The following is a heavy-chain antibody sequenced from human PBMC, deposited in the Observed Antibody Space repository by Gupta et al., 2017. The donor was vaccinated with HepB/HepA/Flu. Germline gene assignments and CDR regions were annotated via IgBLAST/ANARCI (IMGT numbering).Heavy chain of an antibody. CDR3: ATNGTTVTTARVAAFDV. V-gene: IGHV3-48*02. CDR2: ISSRGNSL. CDR1: GLTFNNYN. J-gene: IGHJ3*01. D-gene: IGHD4-17*01. Sequence: EVQLVESGGGLVRPGGSLRLSCAVSGLTFNNYNINWVRQAPGKGLEWISYISSRGNSLLYADSVKGRFTISRDNAKNALNLHMNSLTDEDTAVYYCATNGTTVTTARVAAFDVWGQGTLVTVSS.